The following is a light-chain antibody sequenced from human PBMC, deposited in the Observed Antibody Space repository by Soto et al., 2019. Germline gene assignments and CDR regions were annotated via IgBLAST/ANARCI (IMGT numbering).Light chain of an antibody. V-gene: IGKV3-15*01. CDR1: QSVGSY. CDR3: QQYNNWPLT. CDR2: DAS. J-gene: IGKJ4*01. Sequence: EIVMTQSPATLSVFPGERATLSCRASQSVGSYLAWYQQKPGQAPRLLIYDASTRATGFPARFSGSGSGTEFSLSISSLQSEDFAVYYCQQYNNWPLTFGGGTKVEIK.